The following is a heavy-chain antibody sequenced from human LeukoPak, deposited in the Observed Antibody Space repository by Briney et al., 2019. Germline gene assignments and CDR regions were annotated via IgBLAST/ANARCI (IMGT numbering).Heavy chain of an antibody. CDR1: GGSISSSSYY. D-gene: IGHD5-18*01. V-gene: IGHV4-39*01. CDR3: ARQRGEDTAMDLFDY. CDR2: IYYSGST. J-gene: IGHJ4*02. Sequence: SETLSLTCTVSGGSISSSSYYWGWIRQPPGKGLEWIGSIYYSGSTYYNPSLKGRVTISVDTSKNQFSLKLSSVTAADTAVYYCARQRGEDTAMDLFDYWGQGTLVTVSS.